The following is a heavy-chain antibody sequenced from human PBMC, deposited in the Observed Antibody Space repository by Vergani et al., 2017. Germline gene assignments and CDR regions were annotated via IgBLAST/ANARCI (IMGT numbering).Heavy chain of an antibody. V-gene: IGHV1-18*04. J-gene: IGHJ3*02. CDR3: ARDTAGIVRGVIRLDDAFDI. CDR2: ISAYNGNT. Sequence: QVQLVQSGAEVKKPGASVKVSCKASGYTFTSYGISWVRQAPGQGLEWMGWISAYNGNTNYAQNLQGRVTMTTETSTSTAYMELRSLRSDDTAVYYCARDTAGIVRGVIRLDDAFDIWGQGTMVTVSS. CDR1: GYTFTSYG. D-gene: IGHD3-10*02.